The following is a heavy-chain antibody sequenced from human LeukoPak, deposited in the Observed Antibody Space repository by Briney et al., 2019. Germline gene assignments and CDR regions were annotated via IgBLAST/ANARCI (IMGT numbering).Heavy chain of an antibody. CDR1: GGSISSYY. V-gene: IGHV4-59*01. CDR3: AREGYSSGWYARLFDY. CDR2: IYYSGST. Sequence: PSETLSLTCTVSGGSISSYYWSWIRQPPGKGREWIGYIYYSGSTNYKPSLKSRVTISVDTSKNQFSLKLSSVTAADTAVYYCAREGYSSGWYARLFDYWGQGTLVTVSS. D-gene: IGHD6-19*01. J-gene: IGHJ4*02.